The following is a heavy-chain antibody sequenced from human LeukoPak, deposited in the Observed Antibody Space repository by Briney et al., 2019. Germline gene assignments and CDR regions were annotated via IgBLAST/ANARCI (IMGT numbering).Heavy chain of an antibody. D-gene: IGHD2-2*02. J-gene: IGHJ6*02. CDR2: IIPIFGTA. CDR1: GGTFSSYA. CDR3: ARGYCSSTSCYIDYYYYGMDV. V-gene: IGHV1-69*13. Sequence: SVKVSCKASGGTFSSYAISWVRQAPGQGLEWMGGIIPIFGTANYAQKFQGRVTITADESTSTAYMELSSLRSEDTAVYYCARGYCSSTSCYIDYYYYGMDVWGQGTTVTVSS.